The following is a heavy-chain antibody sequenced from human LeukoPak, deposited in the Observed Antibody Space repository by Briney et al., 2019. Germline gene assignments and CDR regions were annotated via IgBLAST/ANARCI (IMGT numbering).Heavy chain of an antibody. CDR3: ARGPSSSFPDY. D-gene: IGHD6-13*01. CDR2: ISSSSSTI. J-gene: IGHJ4*02. Sequence: GGSLRLSCAASGFTFSSYSMNWVRQAPGKGLEWVSYISSSSSTIYYADSVKGRFTISRDNSKNTLYLQMNSLRAEDTAVYYCARGPSSSFPDYWGQGTLVTVSS. V-gene: IGHV3-48*01. CDR1: GFTFSSYS.